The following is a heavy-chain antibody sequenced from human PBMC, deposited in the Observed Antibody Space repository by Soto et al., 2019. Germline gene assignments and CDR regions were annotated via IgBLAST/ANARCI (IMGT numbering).Heavy chain of an antibody. CDR3: ARDTDIRCYYDSSGYYYPYFDY. CDR1: GYTFTSYG. D-gene: IGHD3-22*01. CDR2: ISAYNGNT. Sequence: AASLKVSCKASGYTFTSYGISWVRQAPGQGLEWMGWISAYNGNTNYAQKLQGRVTMTTDTSTSTAYMELRSLRSDDTAVYYCARDTDIRCYYDSSGYYYPYFDYWGQGTLVTVSS. V-gene: IGHV1-18*04. J-gene: IGHJ4*02.